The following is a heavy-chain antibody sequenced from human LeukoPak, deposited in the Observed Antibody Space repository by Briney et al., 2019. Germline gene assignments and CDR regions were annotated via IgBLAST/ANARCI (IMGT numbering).Heavy chain of an antibody. CDR1: GYTFTSYD. J-gene: IGHJ4*02. D-gene: IGHD6-13*01. Sequence: ASVKVSCKAFGYTFTSYDINWVRQATGQGLEWMGWMNPNSGNTGYAQKFQGRVTMTRNTSISTAYMELSSLRSEDTAVYYCVLGYSSSWYYLGFWGQGALVTVSS. CDR3: VLGYSSSWYYLGF. CDR2: MNPNSGNT. V-gene: IGHV1-8*01.